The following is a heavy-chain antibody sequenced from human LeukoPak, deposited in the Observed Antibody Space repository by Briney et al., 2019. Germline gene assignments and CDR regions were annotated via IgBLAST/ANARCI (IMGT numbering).Heavy chain of an antibody. CDR2: VGMSGDT. V-gene: IGHV3-13*01. Sequence: PGGGLRLAFAASGFTFNNYEVHWGRQTAGKVLELVSAVGMSGDTFYAGSVKGRLSISRDNAESSLFLQMNSLRGGETAVYYCAREGRMETADAFDVWGQGTMVTVSS. CDR3: AREGRMETADAFDV. D-gene: IGHD3-10*01. CDR1: GFTFNNYE. J-gene: IGHJ3*01.